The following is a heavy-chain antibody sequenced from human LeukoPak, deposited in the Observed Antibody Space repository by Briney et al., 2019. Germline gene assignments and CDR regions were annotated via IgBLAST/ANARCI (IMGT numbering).Heavy chain of an antibody. V-gene: IGHV3-66*01. CDR2: IYSGGST. J-gene: IGHJ4*02. CDR1: GFTVSSNY. CDR3: ARARGTMVRGVRD. D-gene: IGHD3-10*01. Sequence: GGSLRLSCAASGFTVSSNYMSWVRQAPGKGLEWVSVIYSGGSTYYADSVKGRFTISRDNSKNTLYLQMNSLRAEDTAVYYCARARGTMVRGVRDWGQGTLVTVSS.